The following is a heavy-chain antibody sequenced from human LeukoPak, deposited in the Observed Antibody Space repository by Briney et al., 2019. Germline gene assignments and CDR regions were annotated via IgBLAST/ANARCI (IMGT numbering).Heavy chain of an antibody. CDR1: GFTFSDYS. CDR3: VRERFHGSGAPKFDF. V-gene: IGHV3-21*06. CDR2: ISGSGSYI. Sequence: GGSLRLSCAASGFTFSDYSMNWVRQTPRKGLEWVSCISGSGSYIYYADPVKGRFTISRDNAKNSLHLQVNSLRAKDTAVYYCVRERFHGSGAPKFDFWGQGTLVTVSS. J-gene: IGHJ4*02. D-gene: IGHD3-10*01.